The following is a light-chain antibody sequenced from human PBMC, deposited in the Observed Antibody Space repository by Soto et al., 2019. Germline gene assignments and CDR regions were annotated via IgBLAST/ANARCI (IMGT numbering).Light chain of an antibody. J-gene: IGLJ1*01. Sequence: QSALTQPASVYGSPGQSIAISCTGTSSDVGGYNYVSWYQQHPGKAPKLMVYDVSNRPSGVSNRFSGSKSGNTASLTISGLQAEDESDYYFSSYTSSSTYVFRTRTKLTVL. V-gene: IGLV2-14*01. CDR3: SSYTSSSTYV. CDR2: DVS. CDR1: SSDVGGYNY.